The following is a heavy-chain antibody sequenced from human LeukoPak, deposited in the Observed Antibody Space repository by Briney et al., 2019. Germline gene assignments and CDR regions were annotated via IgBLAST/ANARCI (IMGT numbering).Heavy chain of an antibody. V-gene: IGHV4-4*07. Sequence: PSETLSLTCTVSGGSISSYYWGWIRQPAGKGLEWIGRIYTSGSPNYNPSLKSRVTMSVDTSKNQFSLKLSSVTAADTAVYYCGRDRDSPDAFDIWGQGTMVTVSS. J-gene: IGHJ3*02. CDR1: GGSISSYY. CDR3: GRDRDSPDAFDI. D-gene: IGHD2-21*02. CDR2: IYTSGSP.